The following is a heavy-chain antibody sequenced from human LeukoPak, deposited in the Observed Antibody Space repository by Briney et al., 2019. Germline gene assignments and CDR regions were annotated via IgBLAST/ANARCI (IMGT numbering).Heavy chain of an antibody. J-gene: IGHJ6*03. CDR1: GFSFNSRG. V-gene: IGHV3-48*04. Sequence: GESLRLSCATSGFSFNSRGKNWVRQPPGTGLEWVSYISPRSDSIFYAESVQGRFAVSRDDAKGSLYLQMHTLRVEDTAVYYCSRIDGPTVFTYYMDLWGKGTTVTVAS. CDR3: SRIDGPTVFTYYMDL. D-gene: IGHD3-16*01. CDR2: ISPRSDSI.